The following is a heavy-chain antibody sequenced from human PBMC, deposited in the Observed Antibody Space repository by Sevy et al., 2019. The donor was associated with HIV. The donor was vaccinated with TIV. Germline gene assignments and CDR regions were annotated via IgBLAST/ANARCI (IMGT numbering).Heavy chain of an antibody. CDR2: IWFDGSNT. J-gene: IGHJ4*01. CDR3: ARDLEFYDHGDYGPAFMPDF. V-gene: IGHV3-33*01. Sequence: GGSLRLSCAASGFTFSSFGMHWVRQAPGKGLEWLAVIWFDGSNTYYADSVRGRFTISRDIAKNTLHVQMNSLSAGATAVYYCARDLEFYDHGDYGPAFMPDFWGHGTLVTVSS. D-gene: IGHD4-17*01. CDR1: GFTFSSFG.